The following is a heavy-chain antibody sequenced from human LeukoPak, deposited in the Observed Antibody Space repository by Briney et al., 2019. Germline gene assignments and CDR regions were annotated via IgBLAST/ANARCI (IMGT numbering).Heavy chain of an antibody. CDR3: ARDFRRILDY. Sequence: GRSLRLSCAASGFTFSSYAMHWVRQAPGKGLEWVAVISYDGSNKYYADSVKGRFTISRDNSKNTLYLQMNSLRAEDTAVYYCARDFRRILDYWGQGTLVTVSS. CDR1: GFTFSSYA. V-gene: IGHV3-30*04. J-gene: IGHJ4*02. D-gene: IGHD3-10*01. CDR2: ISYDGSNK.